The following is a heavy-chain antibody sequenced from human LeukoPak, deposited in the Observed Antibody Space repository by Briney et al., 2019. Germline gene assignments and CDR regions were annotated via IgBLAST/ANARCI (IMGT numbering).Heavy chain of an antibody. CDR1: GFTFRSYW. J-gene: IGHJ4*02. V-gene: IGHV3-9*01. CDR2: ISWNSGSI. CDR3: AKEADSGSYFDY. D-gene: IGHD1-26*01. Sequence: GGSLRLSCAASGFTFRSYWMHWVRQAPGKGLEWVSGISWNSGSIGYADSVKGRFTISRDNAKNSLYLQMNSLRAEDTALYYCAKEADSGSYFDYWGQGTLVTVSS.